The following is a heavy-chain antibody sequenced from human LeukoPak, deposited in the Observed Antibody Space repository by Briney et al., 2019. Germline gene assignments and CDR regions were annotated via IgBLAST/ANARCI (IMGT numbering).Heavy chain of an antibody. CDR2: INHSGST. D-gene: IGHD3-3*01. Sequence: SETLSLTCAVYGGSFSGYYWSWIRQPPGKGLEWIGEINHSGSTNYNPSLKSRVTISVDTSKNQFSLKLSSVTAADTAVYYCARFYYDFWSGYQDAFDIWGQGTMVTVSS. CDR3: ARFYYDFWSGYQDAFDI. V-gene: IGHV4-34*01. J-gene: IGHJ3*02. CDR1: GGSFSGYY.